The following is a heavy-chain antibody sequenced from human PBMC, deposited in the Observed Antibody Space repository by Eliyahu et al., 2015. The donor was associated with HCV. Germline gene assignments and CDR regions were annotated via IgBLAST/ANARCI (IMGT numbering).Heavy chain of an antibody. Sequence: QLVQSGAEVKKTGESLKISCMGSGFDFTSSWIGWVRQLPGKGLEWMGIIMPGDSDTRYSPSFQGQVSISADKSISTAYLHWSSLKASDTATYYCASPGSWGFVWGQGTLVTVSS. CDR3: ASPGSWGFV. CDR1: GFDFTSSW. D-gene: IGHD6-13*01. J-gene: IGHJ4*02. V-gene: IGHV5-51*01. CDR2: IMPGDSDT.